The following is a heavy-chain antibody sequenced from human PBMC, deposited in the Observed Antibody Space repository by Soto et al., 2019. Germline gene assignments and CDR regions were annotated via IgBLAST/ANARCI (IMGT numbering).Heavy chain of an antibody. CDR2: VYDNGRP. V-gene: IGHV4-59*01. CDR1: GGPISVYY. CDR3: ARGVGSSPPRY. J-gene: IGHJ4*02. Sequence: SETLSLTCTISGGPISVYYWRWIRQSPRQGLEWIGYVYDNGRPYYSPSLKSRVTISADTSKNHISLKLTSATAADTAVYYCARGVGSSPPRYWGRGTLVTVSS. D-gene: IGHD3-9*01.